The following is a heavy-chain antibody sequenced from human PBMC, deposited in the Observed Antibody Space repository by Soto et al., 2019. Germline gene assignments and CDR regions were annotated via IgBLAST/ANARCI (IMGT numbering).Heavy chain of an antibody. CDR3: ARGHDYGDYVFDY. CDR1: GFTFSSYA. Sequence: PGGSLRLSCAASGFTFSSYAMSWVRQAPGKGLEWVSAISGSGGSTYYADSVKGRFTISRDNSKNTLYLQMNSLRAEDTAVYYCARGHDYGDYVFDYWGQGTLVTVSS. V-gene: IGHV3-23*01. J-gene: IGHJ4*02. CDR2: ISGSGGST. D-gene: IGHD4-17*01.